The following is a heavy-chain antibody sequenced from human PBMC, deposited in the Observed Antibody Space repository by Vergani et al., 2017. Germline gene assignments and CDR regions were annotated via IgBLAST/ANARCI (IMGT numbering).Heavy chain of an antibody. D-gene: IGHD1-7*01. Sequence: EVQLLESGGGLVQPGGSLRLSCAASGFSFSSYAMSWVRQAPGKGLEWVSAISGSGGNTYYADSVKGRCTISRDNSKNTLYLQMNSLRAEDTAVYDCAKDRDNWNYYNFDYGGQGTLVTFSS. CDR3: AKDRDNWNYYNFDY. CDR1: GFSFSSYA. J-gene: IGHJ4*02. V-gene: IGHV3-23*01. CDR2: ISGSGGNT.